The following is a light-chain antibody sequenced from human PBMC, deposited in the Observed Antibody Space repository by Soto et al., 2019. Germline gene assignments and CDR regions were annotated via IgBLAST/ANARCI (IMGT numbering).Light chain of an antibody. CDR3: AAWDDSLSVWV. V-gene: IGLV1-47*02. Sequence: QSALTQPHSASGTPGQRVTISCSGSSSNIGSNYVFWYQQLPGTAPKHLVYSNNQRPSGVPDRFSGSKSGTSASLAISGLRSEDEADYYCAAWDDSLSVWVFAGGTKLTVL. CDR1: SSNIGSNY. J-gene: IGLJ3*02. CDR2: SNN.